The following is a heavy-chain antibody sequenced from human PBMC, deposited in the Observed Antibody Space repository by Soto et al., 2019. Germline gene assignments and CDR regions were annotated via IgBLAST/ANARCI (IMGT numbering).Heavy chain of an antibody. CDR2: IIPIFGTE. CDR3: STSVYCSTTRCYYYYGLDV. D-gene: IGHD2-2*01. J-gene: IGHJ6*02. Sequence: QVQLVQSGAEVKKPGSSVKVSCKVSGGTFSSHSINCVRQAPGQGPEWMGGIIPIFGTENYAQKFQGRVTITADESTSTAYMELSSLSSEETALYYCSTSVYCSTTRCYYYYGLDVWGQGTTVIVSS. CDR1: GGTFSSHS. V-gene: IGHV1-69*01.